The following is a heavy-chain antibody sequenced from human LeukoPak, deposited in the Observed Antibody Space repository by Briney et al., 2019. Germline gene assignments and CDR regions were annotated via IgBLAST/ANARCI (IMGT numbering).Heavy chain of an antibody. CDR1: GGIFSSYA. CDR3: ARRAAATRTFDY. J-gene: IGHJ4*02. CDR2: IIPNPSIT. V-gene: IGHV1-69*04. D-gene: IGHD6-13*01. Sequence: SGVPVTRQGSGGIFSSYAISWVRPATGQGREWMGRIIPNPSITNYAQKPQGRVTITADKSTSTAYMELSSLRSEDTAVYYCARRAAATRTFDYWGQGTLVTVSS.